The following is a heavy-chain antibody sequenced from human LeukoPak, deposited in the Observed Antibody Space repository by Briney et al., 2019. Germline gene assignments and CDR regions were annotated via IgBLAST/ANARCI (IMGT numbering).Heavy chain of an antibody. CDR2: INHSGST. V-gene: IGHV4-34*01. CDR3: ASGFGSSGRSGTSLDY. J-gene: IGHJ4*02. Sequence: SETLSLTCVVYGGSLSGNYWSWIRQPPGKGLEWIGEINHSGSTNYNPSLKSRVTISVDTTKNQFSLKLTSATAADTAVYYCASGFGSSGRSGTSLDYWGQGTLVTVSS. CDR1: GGSLSGNY. D-gene: IGHD6-19*01.